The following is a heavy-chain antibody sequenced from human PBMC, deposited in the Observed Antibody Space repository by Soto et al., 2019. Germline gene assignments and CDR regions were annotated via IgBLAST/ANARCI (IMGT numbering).Heavy chain of an antibody. Sequence: PGGSLRVSCAASGFTFSSYAMHWGRQAPWKGLEYVSAISSNGGSTYYADSVKGRFTISRDNSKNTLYLQMGSLRAEDMAVYYCARGDTAMVPYYYGMDVWGQGTTVTVSS. CDR1: GFTFSSYA. CDR3: ARGDTAMVPYYYGMDV. D-gene: IGHD5-18*01. V-gene: IGHV3-64*02. CDR2: ISSNGGST. J-gene: IGHJ6*02.